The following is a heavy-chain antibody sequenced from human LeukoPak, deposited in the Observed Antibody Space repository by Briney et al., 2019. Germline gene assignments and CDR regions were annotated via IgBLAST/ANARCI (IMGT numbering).Heavy chain of an antibody. CDR1: GFTLSNYA. CDR2: ISGSEDNT. J-gene: IGHJ4*02. V-gene: IGHV3-23*01. D-gene: IGHD5-18*01. CDR3: AKGPSREVYSKSSFNYFDY. Sequence: GGSLGLSCSASGFTLSNYAMNWVRQAPGKGLEWVSAISGSEDNTYYADSVKGRFTISRDISRNTLYLQMNSLRVDDTAVYYCAKGPSREVYSKSSFNYFDYWGQGTLVTVSS.